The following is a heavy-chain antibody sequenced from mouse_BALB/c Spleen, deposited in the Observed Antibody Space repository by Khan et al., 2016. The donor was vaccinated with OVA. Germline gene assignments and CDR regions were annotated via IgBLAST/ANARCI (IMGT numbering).Heavy chain of an antibody. CDR3: ARPASYWFFDG. Sequence: QIQLVQAGPELKKPGETVKISCKASGYTFTNYGMNWVKQAPGNGLKWMVWINPFTREPTYADDFKGRFAFSLETSANPAYLQINNRKNEDTATYDCARPASYWFFDGWGAGTAGTVAA. J-gene: IGHJ1*01. CDR2: INPFTREP. CDR1: GYTFTNYG. D-gene: IGHD6-1*01. V-gene: IGHV9-3-1*01.